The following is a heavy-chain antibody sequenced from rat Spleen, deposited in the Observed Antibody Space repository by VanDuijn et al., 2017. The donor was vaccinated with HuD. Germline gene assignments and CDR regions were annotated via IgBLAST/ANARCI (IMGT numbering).Heavy chain of an antibody. J-gene: IGHJ2*01. CDR1: GYSITSSYR. CDR3: ARSGGR. D-gene: IGHD1-4*01. V-gene: IGHV3-3*01. Sequence: EVQLQESGPGLVKPSQSLSLTCSVTGYSITSSYRWNWIRKFPGNKLEWMGYINSAGSTNYNPSLKSRISITRDTSKNQFFLQVNSVTTEDTATYYCARSGGRWGQGVMVTVSS. CDR2: INSAGST.